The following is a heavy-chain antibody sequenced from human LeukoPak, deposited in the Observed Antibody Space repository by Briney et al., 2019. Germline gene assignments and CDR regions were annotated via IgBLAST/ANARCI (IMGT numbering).Heavy chain of an antibody. D-gene: IGHD6-19*01. CDR2: ISSSGSTI. V-gene: IGHV3-48*03. CDR3: ARGRGLVAGRDHPFDH. Sequence: GGSLRLSCAASGFTFSSYEMNWVRQAPGKGLEWVSYISSSGSTIYYADSVKGRFTISRDNAKNSLYLQMNSLRAEDTAVYYCARGRGLVAGRDHPFDHWGQGTLVTVSS. CDR1: GFTFSSYE. J-gene: IGHJ4*02.